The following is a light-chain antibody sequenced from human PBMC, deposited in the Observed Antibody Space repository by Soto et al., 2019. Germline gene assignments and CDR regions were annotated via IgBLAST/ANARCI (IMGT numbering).Light chain of an antibody. CDR1: SSNIGAGYD. CDR3: QSYDRSLSGSRV. CDR2: DNT. J-gene: IGLJ1*01. Sequence: QSVLTQPPSVSRAPGQRVTISCTGSSSNIGAGYDVHWYQQLPGTAPKLLIYDNTNRPSGVPDRFSGSKSGTSASLAITGLQAEHEADYYCQSYDRSLSGSRVFGTGTKVTVL. V-gene: IGLV1-40*01.